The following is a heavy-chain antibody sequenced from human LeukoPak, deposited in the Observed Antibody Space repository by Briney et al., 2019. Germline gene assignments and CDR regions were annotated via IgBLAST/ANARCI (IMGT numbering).Heavy chain of an antibody. J-gene: IGHJ6*02. CDR2: ISAYNGNT. D-gene: IGHD6-19*01. CDR3: ARDKWLGPYGMDV. CDR1: GYTFTSYG. Sequence: GASVKVSCKASGYTFTSYGISWVRQAPGQGLEWMGWISAYNGNTNYAQKLQGRVTMTTDTTTSTAYMELRSLRSDATAVYYCARDKWLGPYGMDVWGQGTTVTVSS. V-gene: IGHV1-18*01.